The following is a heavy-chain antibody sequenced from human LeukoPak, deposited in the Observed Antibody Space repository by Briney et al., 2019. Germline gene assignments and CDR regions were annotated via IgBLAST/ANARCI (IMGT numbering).Heavy chain of an antibody. D-gene: IGHD6-19*01. J-gene: IGHJ3*02. CDR2: IGTLADT. Sequence: PGGSLRLSCAASGLTFSSHDMHWVRQVTGKGVEWVSAIGTLADTFYSDSVKGRFTISRENAKHSFYLQMNGLRAGDTAVYYCATGRSRGWSYSFDIWGRGTVVTVSS. V-gene: IGHV3-13*01. CDR1: GLTFSSHD. CDR3: ATGRSRGWSYSFDI.